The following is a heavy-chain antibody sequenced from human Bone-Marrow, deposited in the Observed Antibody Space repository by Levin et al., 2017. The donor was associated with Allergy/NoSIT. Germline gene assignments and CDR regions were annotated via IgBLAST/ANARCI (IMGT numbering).Heavy chain of an antibody. V-gene: IGHV4-34*01. CDR2: INHSGST. CDR1: GGSFTGYF. CDR3: AGGGRWSFSYYFDY. Sequence: SETLSLTCAVDGGSFTGYFWTWIRQPPGKGLEWIGEINHSGSTKYNPSLTSRVTISVDTSKKEFSLNPSSVTAADTAVFYWAGGGRWSFSYYFDYWGQGTRVTVSS. D-gene: IGHD3-10*01. J-gene: IGHJ4*02.